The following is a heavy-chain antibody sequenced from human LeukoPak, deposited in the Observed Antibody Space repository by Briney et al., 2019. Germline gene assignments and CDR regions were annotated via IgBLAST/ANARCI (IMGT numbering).Heavy chain of an antibody. D-gene: IGHD6-19*01. J-gene: IGHJ3*02. V-gene: IGHV3-20*04. CDR1: GFTFDDYG. CDR2: INWNGGST. CDR3: AREMYSSGWLNAFDI. Sequence: GGSVRLSCAASGFTFDDYGMSWVRQAPGKGLEWVCGINWNGGSTGYAHSLKGRFTISRDKAKNSPYLQMNSLRAEDTALCYCAREMYSSGWLNAFDIWGQGTMVTASS.